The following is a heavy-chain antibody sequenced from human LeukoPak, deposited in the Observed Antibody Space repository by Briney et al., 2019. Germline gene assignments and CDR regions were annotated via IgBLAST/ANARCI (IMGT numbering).Heavy chain of an antibody. D-gene: IGHD2/OR15-2a*01. J-gene: IGHJ4*02. V-gene: IGHV3-53*01. CDR2: IYSGGTT. CDR3: ARVLSVSYCDS. Sequence: PEGSLRLSCAASGFTVSSNYMSWVRQAPGKGLEWVSVIYSGGTTYYADSVKGRFTISRDNSKNTLYLQMNSLRGEDTAVYYCARVLSVSYCDSWGQGTLVTVSS. CDR1: GFTVSSNY.